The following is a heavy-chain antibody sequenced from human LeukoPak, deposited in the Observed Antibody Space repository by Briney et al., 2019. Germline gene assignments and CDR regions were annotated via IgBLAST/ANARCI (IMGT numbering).Heavy chain of an antibody. CDR2: IYSSGTT. V-gene: IGHV4-4*09. CDR3: SRLLPSRPDSYFDY. Sequence: SETLSLTCTVSGASIFSDYWSWIRQPPGRRPEWIGYIYSSGTTKYNPSLQSRVTISIDTSKNQFSLKLTSMTAADTAVYFCSRLLPSRPDSYFDYWGQGALVTVSS. J-gene: IGHJ4*02. D-gene: IGHD6-6*01. CDR1: GASIFSDY.